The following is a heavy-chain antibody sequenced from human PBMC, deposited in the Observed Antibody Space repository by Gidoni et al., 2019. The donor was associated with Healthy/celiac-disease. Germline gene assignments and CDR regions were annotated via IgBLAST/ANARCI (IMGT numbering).Heavy chain of an antibody. D-gene: IGHD1-7*01. CDR2: IKSKTDGVTT. V-gene: IGHV3-15*07. CDR1: GFTFSHAW. J-gene: IGHJ6*02. CDR3: TTSPPNYGGGYYYYYGMDV. Sequence: EVQLVESGGGLVKPGGSLRLSCAASGFTFSHAWMNWVRQAPGKGLEWVGRIKSKTDGVTTDYAAPVKGRFTISRDDSKNTLYLQMNSLKTEDTAVYYCTTSPPNYGGGYYYYYGMDVWGQGTTVTVSS.